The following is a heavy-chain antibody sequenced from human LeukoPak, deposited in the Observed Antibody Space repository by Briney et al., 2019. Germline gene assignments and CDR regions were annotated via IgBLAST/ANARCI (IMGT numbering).Heavy chain of an antibody. D-gene: IGHD4-17*01. V-gene: IGHV3-66*01. Sequence: PGGSLRLSCTASGFTVSSKYMSWVRQAPGKGLEWVSVIYSGGSTYYADSVKGRFTISRDNSKSTLYLQMNSLRAEDTAVYYCASCPEHYGVFRRNYFDYWGQGTLVTVSS. CDR2: IYSGGST. CDR1: GFTVSSKY. CDR3: ASCPEHYGVFRRNYFDY. J-gene: IGHJ4*02.